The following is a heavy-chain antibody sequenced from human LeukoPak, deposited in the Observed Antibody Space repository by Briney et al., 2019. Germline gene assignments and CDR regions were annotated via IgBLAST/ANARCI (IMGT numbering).Heavy chain of an antibody. CDR1: GYSLTTYW. CDR3: ASDYSSDWYGGVDY. CDR2: IYPDDSDT. D-gene: IGHD6-19*01. J-gene: IGHJ4*02. V-gene: IGHV5-51*01. Sequence: PGESLKISCKGSGYSLTTYWIGWVRQMPGKGLEWMGIIYPDDSDTRYSPSFQGQVTISADKSISTAYLQWSSLKASDTAMYYCASDYSSDWYGGVDYWGREPWSPSPQ.